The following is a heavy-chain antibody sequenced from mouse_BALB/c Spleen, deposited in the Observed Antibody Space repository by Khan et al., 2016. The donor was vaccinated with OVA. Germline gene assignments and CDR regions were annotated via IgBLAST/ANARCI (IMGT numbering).Heavy chain of an antibody. D-gene: IGHD4-1*01. CDR2: INPYNGAT. CDR3: ARGNWQSYYFDY. J-gene: IGHJ2*01. CDR1: GYRFTSYI. V-gene: IGHV1S136*01. Sequence: EVQLVESGPELVKPGTSVKMSCKASGYRFTSYIIHWVKQRPGQGLEWIGYINPYNGATKYNEKFKGKATLTSDISSNTAYMELSSLTSEDSAVYYCARGNWQSYYFDYWGQGTTLTVSS.